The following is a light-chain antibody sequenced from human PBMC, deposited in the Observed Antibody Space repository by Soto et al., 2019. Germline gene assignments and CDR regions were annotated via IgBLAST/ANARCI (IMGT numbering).Light chain of an antibody. Sequence: QSVLTQPPSASGTPGQRVTISCSGSSSNIGSNAVYWYQQLPGTAPTLLIYSNNQRPSGVPDRFSGSKSGTSASLAISGLXSEDEADYYCAAWDVSLNDVVFGGGTQLTVL. CDR3: AAWDVSLNDVV. CDR2: SNN. V-gene: IGLV1-44*01. CDR1: SSNIGSNA. J-gene: IGLJ2*01.